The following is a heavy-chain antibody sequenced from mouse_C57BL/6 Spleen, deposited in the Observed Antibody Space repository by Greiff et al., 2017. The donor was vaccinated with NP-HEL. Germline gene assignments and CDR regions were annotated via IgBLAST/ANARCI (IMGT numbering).Heavy chain of an antibody. J-gene: IGHJ1*03. D-gene: IGHD1-1*01. Sequence: EVQRVESGGDLVKPGGSLKLSCAASGFTFSSYGMSWVRQTPDKRLEWVATISSGGSYTYYPDSVKGRFTISRDNAKNTLYLQMSSLKSEDTAMYYCARLMATVVATRYFDVWGTGTTVTVSS. CDR2: ISSGGSYT. CDR1: GFTFSSYG. CDR3: ARLMATVVATRYFDV. V-gene: IGHV5-6*01.